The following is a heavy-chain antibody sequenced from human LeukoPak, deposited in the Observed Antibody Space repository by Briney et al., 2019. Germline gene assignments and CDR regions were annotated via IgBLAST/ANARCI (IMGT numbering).Heavy chain of an antibody. CDR3: AREKAGGYDSRRPFDI. CDR1: GGSISSGDCY. V-gene: IGHV4-30-4*01. CDR2: IYYSGST. Sequence: SETLSLTCTVSGGSISSGDCYWSWIRQPPGKGLEWIGYIYYSGSTYYNPSLKSRVTISVDTSKNQFSLKLSSVTAADTAVYYCAREKAGGYDSRRPFDIWGQGTMVTVSS. D-gene: IGHD3-22*01. J-gene: IGHJ3*02.